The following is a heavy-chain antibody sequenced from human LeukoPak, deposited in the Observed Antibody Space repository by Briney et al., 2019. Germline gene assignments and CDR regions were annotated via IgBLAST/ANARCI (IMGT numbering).Heavy chain of an antibody. D-gene: IGHD1-1*01. V-gene: IGHV4-34*01. Sequence: PSETLSLTCAVYGGSFSDYYWSWIRPPPGKGLEWIGEIKHSGSTNYNPSLKSRLTMAAGTSKNQSSLKLSSVTAAHTAVYFCGKDRGTWIDDVFDYWGQETLVTVSS. CDR3: GKDRGTWIDDVFDY. CDR1: GGSFSDYY. CDR2: IKHSGST. J-gene: IGHJ4*02.